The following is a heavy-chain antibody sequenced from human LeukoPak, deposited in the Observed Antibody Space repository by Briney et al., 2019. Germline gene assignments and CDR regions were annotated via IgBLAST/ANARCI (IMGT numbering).Heavy chain of an antibody. D-gene: IGHD1-20*01. CDR2: ISTYNGNT. V-gene: IGHV1-18*01. Sequence: ASVKASCKASGYTFTSYGISWVRQAPGQGLEWMGWISTYNGNTNYAQKLQDRVTMTTDTSTSTAYVELRSLRSDDTAMYYCARVTGWYNYDYWGQGTLVTVSS. J-gene: IGHJ4*02. CDR3: ARVTGWYNYDY. CDR1: GYTFTSYG.